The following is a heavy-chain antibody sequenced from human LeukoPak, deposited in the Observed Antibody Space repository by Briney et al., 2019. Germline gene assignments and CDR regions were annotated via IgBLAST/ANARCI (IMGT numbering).Heavy chain of an antibody. D-gene: IGHD3-22*01. J-gene: IGHJ4*02. Sequence: GGSLRLSCAAPGITFTSYAMSWGRQAPGKGLGWVSALSNSGLSGYYADSVQARFTVSTYNSKNPKYLHINNLRAENPAVHYCAKGTMIVVLNGYWGQGTLVTVSS. CDR2: LSNSGLSG. CDR1: GITFTSYA. V-gene: IGHV3-23*01. CDR3: AKGTMIVVLNGY.